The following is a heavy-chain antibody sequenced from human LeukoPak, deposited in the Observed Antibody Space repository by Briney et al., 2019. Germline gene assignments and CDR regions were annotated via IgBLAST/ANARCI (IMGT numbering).Heavy chain of an antibody. CDR3: AVGGMPRGKTVFDY. CDR2: IYYSGST. J-gene: IGHJ4*02. CDR1: GGSISSSSYY. D-gene: IGHD3-10*01. Sequence: SSETLSLTCTVSGGSISSSSYYWGWIRQPPGKGLEWIGSIYYSGSTYYNPSLKSRVTISVDTSKNQFSLKLSSVTAADTAVYYCAVGGMPRGKTVFDYWGQGTLVTVSS. V-gene: IGHV4-39*01.